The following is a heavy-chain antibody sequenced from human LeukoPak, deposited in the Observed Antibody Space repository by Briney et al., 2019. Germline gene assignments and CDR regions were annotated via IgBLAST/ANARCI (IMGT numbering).Heavy chain of an antibody. CDR2: IKQDGSEK. Sequence: GGSLRLSCAASGFTFSSYAMHWVRQAPGKGLEWVANIKQDGSEKYYVDSVKGRFTISRDNAKNSLYLQMNSLRAEDTAAYYCARDRGYSSFLTDYWGQGTLVTVSS. V-gene: IGHV3-7*03. CDR3: ARDRGYSSFLTDY. D-gene: IGHD6-13*01. J-gene: IGHJ4*02. CDR1: GFTFSSYA.